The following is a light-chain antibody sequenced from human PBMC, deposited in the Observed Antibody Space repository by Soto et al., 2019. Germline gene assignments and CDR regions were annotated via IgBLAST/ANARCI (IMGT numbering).Light chain of an antibody. CDR2: DAS. CDR3: QQSYSTPRT. Sequence: EIVMTQSPATLSVSPGERATLSCRASQNIRSNLAWYQQKSGQPPTLLVSDASTRARNIPARFNGSGSGTEFTLAISGLQSEDFAVYYCQQSYSTPRTFGGGTKVEIK. CDR1: QNIRSN. V-gene: IGKV3D-15*01. J-gene: IGKJ4*01.